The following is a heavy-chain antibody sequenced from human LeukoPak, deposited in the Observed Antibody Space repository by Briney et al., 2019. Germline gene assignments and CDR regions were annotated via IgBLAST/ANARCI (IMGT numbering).Heavy chain of an antibody. J-gene: IGHJ4*02. CDR2: INPNSGGT. CDR1: GYTFTSFA. CDR3: ASNIAAAGKAFDY. Sequence: ASVRVSCKASGYTFTSFAISWVRQAPGQGLEWMGWINPNSGGTNYAQKFQGRVTMARDTSISTAYMELSRLRSDDTAVYYCASNIAAAGKAFDYWGQGTLVTVSS. V-gene: IGHV1-2*02. D-gene: IGHD6-13*01.